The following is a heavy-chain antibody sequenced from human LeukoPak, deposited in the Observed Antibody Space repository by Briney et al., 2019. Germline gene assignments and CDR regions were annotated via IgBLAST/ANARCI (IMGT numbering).Heavy chain of an antibody. J-gene: IGHJ6*03. D-gene: IGHD5/OR15-5a*01. CDR3: TTVGSVDYYYYMDV. CDR2: IKSKTDGATT. Sequence: GGSLRLSCAASGFTFNHAWMTWVRQAPGKGLEWVGRIKSKTDGATTDYAASVKGRFTISRDDSKNTLYLQMNSLKTEDTAVYYCTTVGSVDYYYYMDVWGKGTTVTVSS. CDR1: GFTFNHAW. V-gene: IGHV3-15*01.